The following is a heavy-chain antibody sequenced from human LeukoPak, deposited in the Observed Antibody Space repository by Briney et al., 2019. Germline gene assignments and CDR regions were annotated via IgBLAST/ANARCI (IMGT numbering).Heavy chain of an antibody. CDR1: GYTFTSYG. Sequence: ASVKVSCKASGYTFTSYGISWVRQAPGQGLEWMGWISAYNGNTNYAQKLQGRVTMTTDTSTSTAYMELRSLRSDDTAVYYCARDPYGYYYDSSGYSEYSFDYWGQGTLVTVSS. D-gene: IGHD3-22*01. V-gene: IGHV1-18*01. CDR3: ARDPYGYYYDSSGYSEYSFDY. CDR2: ISAYNGNT. J-gene: IGHJ4*02.